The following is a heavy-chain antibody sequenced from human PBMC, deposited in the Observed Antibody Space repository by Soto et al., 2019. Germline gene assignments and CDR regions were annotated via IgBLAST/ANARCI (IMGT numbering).Heavy chain of an antibody. V-gene: IGHV3-30*18. D-gene: IGHD6-6*01. J-gene: IGHJ4*02. CDR1: GFTFSSYG. CDR3: AKGGKGKGPRNSSSNRSYFRSVGEYYFDY. Sequence: GGSLRLSCAASGFTFSSYGMHWVRQAPGKGLEWVAVISYDGSNKYYADSVKGRFTISRDNSKNTLYLQMNSLRAEDTAVYYCAKGGKGKGPRNSSSNRSYFRSVGEYYFDYWGQGTLVTVSS. CDR2: ISYDGSNK.